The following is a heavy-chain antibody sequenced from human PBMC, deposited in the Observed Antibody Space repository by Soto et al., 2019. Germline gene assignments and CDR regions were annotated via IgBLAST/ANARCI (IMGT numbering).Heavy chain of an antibody. J-gene: IGHJ6*03. V-gene: IGHV4-4*02. CDR1: SGSISSSNW. D-gene: IGHD3-16*01. CDR2: IYHSGST. Sequence: QVQLQESGPGLVKPSGTLSLTCAVSSGSISSSNWWSWVRQPPGKGLEWIGEIYHSGSTNYNPSLQSRVTISVDKSKIQFSLKLSSVTAADTAVYYCARVTDYIWGSYYYYYYMDVWGKGTTVTVSS. CDR3: ARVTDYIWGSYYYYYYMDV.